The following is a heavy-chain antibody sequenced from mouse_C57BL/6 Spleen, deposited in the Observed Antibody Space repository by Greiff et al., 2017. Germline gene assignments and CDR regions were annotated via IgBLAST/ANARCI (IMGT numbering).Heavy chain of an antibody. Sequence: QVQLKESGPGLVQPSQSLSITCTVSGFSLTSYGVHWVRQSPGKGLEWLGVIWSGGSTDYNAAFISRLSISKDNSKSQVFFKMNSLQADDTAIYYCARKDPGAMDYWGQGTSVTVSS. CDR1: GFSLTSYG. CDR2: IWSGGST. CDR3: ARKDPGAMDY. J-gene: IGHJ4*01. V-gene: IGHV2-2*01.